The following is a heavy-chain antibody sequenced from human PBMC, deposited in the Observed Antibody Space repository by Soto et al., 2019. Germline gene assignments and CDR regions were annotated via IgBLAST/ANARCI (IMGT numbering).Heavy chain of an antibody. J-gene: IGHJ6*02. Sequence: SETLSLTCAVYGGSFSGYYWSWIRQPPGKGLEWIGEINHSGSTNYNPSLKSRVTISVDTSKNQFSLKLSSVTAADTAVYYCARGGAPSSSWYFGPHYYYYYGMDVWGQGTTVTVSS. CDR2: INHSGST. CDR3: ARGGAPSSSWYFGPHYYYYYGMDV. CDR1: GGSFSGYY. D-gene: IGHD6-13*01. V-gene: IGHV4-34*01.